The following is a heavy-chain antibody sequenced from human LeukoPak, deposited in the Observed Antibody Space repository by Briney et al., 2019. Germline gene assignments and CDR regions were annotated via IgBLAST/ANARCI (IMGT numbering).Heavy chain of an antibody. V-gene: IGHV4-34*01. D-gene: IGHD3-22*01. CDR2: INHSGST. J-gene: IGHJ3*02. Sequence: SETLSLTCAVYGGSFSGYYWSWIRQPPGKGLEWIGEINHSGSTNYNPSLKSRVTMSVDTSKNQFSLKLSSVTAADTAVYYCAGRGHYDSSGYYLYAFDIWGQGTMVTVSS. CDR3: AGRGHYDSSGYYLYAFDI. CDR1: GGSFSGYY.